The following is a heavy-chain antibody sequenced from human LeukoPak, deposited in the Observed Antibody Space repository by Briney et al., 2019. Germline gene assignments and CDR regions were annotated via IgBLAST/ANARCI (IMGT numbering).Heavy chain of an antibody. CDR3: ARGLMVRGVILEYYFDY. CDR2: IHSGGTT. J-gene: IGHJ4*02. CDR1: GFTVSNNY. V-gene: IGHV3-53*01. Sequence: PGGSLRLSCAASGFTVSNNYMSWVHQAPGKGLEWVSVIHSGGTTNYADSVQGRFTISRDNSKTTVYLHMNSLRAEDTAVYYCARGLMVRGVILEYYFDYWGQGTLVTVSS. D-gene: IGHD3-10*01.